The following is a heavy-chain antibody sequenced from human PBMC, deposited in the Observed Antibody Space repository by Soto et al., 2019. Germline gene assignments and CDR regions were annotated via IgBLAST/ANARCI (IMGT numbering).Heavy chain of an antibody. Sequence: SETLSLTCAVSGGSISSSNWWSWVRQPPGKGLEWIGENYHSGSTNYNPSLKSRVTISVDKSKNQFSLKLSSVTAADTAVYYCARFCSGGSCYSWFDPWGQGTLVTVSS. V-gene: IGHV4-4*02. D-gene: IGHD2-15*01. CDR3: ARFCSGGSCYSWFDP. J-gene: IGHJ5*02. CDR2: NYHSGST. CDR1: GGSISSSNW.